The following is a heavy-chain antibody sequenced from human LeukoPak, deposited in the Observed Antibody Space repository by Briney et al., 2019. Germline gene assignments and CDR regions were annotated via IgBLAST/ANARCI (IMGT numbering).Heavy chain of an antibody. D-gene: IGHD2-2*01. CDR3: ANGCSSTSCYLFSGMDV. Sequence: PGRSLRLSCAASGFTFSSYGMHWVRQAPGKGLEWVAVISYDGSNKYYADSVKGRFTISRDNSKNTLYLQMNSLRAEDTAVYYCANGCSSTSCYLFSGMDVWGQGTTVTVSS. CDR2: ISYDGSNK. V-gene: IGHV3-30*18. CDR1: GFTFSSYG. J-gene: IGHJ6*02.